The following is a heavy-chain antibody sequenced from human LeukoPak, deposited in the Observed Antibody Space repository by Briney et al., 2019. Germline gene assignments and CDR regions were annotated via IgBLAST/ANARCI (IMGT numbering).Heavy chain of an antibody. V-gene: IGHV3-53*01. CDR2: LYHDGGT. D-gene: IGHD1-26*01. CDR1: GFTVSSNY. CDR3: AKMAWSGSYFFGYFDY. Sequence: GGSLRLSCAASGFTVSSNYMSWVRQAPGKGLEYVSVLYHDGGTYSADSVKGRFTISRNNSKNTLYLQMNSLRAEDTAVYYCAKMAWSGSYFFGYFDYWGQGTLVTVSS. J-gene: IGHJ4*02.